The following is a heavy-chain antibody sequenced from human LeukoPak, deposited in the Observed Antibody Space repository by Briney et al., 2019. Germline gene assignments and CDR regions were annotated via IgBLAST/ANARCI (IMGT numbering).Heavy chain of an antibody. CDR3: ARERLGSPGNYFDY. J-gene: IGHJ4*02. D-gene: IGHD1-26*01. Sequence: PGGSLRLSCAASGFTFSSYAMHWVRQAPGKGLEWVAVISYDGSNKYYADSVKGRFTISRDNSKNTLYLQMNSLRAEDTAVYYCARERLGSPGNYFDYWGQGTLVTVSS. V-gene: IGHV3-30*04. CDR2: ISYDGSNK. CDR1: GFTFSSYA.